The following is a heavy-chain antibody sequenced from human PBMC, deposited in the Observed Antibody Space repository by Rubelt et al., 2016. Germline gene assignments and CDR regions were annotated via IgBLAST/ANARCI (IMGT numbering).Heavy chain of an antibody. J-gene: IGHJ6*02. D-gene: IGHD1-7*01. V-gene: IGHV3-33*01. CDR1: GFTFSNYG. CDR2: IWYDGSNK. Sequence: QVQLVESGGGVVQPGRSLRLSCAASGFTFSNYGMHWVRQAPGKGLEWVAVIWYDGSNKYYADSVKGLFTISRDNSKNTLYLQMNSLRAEDTAVYYCARENWNYGYTGLDVWGQGTTVTVSS. CDR3: ARENWNYGYTGLDV.